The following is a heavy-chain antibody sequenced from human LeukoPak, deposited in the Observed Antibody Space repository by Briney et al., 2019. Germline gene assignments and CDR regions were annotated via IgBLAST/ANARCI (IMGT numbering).Heavy chain of an antibody. Sequence: ASVKVSCKASGYTFTSYGISWVRQAPGQGLEWMGWISAYNGNTNYAQKLQGRVTMTTDTSTSTAYMELRSLRSDDTAVYHCARWYYDILTGYDEDYWGQGTLVTVSS. CDR3: ARWYYDILTGYDEDY. J-gene: IGHJ4*02. CDR2: ISAYNGNT. V-gene: IGHV1-18*01. CDR1: GYTFTSYG. D-gene: IGHD3-9*01.